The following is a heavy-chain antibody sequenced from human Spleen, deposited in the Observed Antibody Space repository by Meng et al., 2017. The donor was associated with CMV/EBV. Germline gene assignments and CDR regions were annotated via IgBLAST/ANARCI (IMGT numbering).Heavy chain of an antibody. CDR3: VTYQYDSGWTEDS. Sequence: ASGGPFGSTPLSWVRQAPGQGREWMGGIIPILGLSTYAQRVQGRVTSTADKSTGTGYMEVPSLRFDDTAVYYCVTYQYDSGWTEDSWGQGTLVTVSS. V-gene: IGHV1-69*10. D-gene: IGHD3-16*01. J-gene: IGHJ4*02. CDR2: IIPILGLS. CDR1: GGPFGSTP.